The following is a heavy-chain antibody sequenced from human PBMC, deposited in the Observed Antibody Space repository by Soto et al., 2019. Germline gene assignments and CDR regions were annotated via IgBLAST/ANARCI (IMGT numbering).Heavy chain of an antibody. V-gene: IGHV4-59*01. Sequence: SETLSLTCTVSGGSITSYYWSWIRQPPGKGLEWIGYIYYSGSTKYNPSLESRVTISIDTSKNQFSLKLISVTAADTAIYYCASVKKRNVFDYWGQGTLVTVYS. CDR1: GGSITSYY. CDR2: IYYSGST. CDR3: ASVKKRNVFDY. J-gene: IGHJ4*02. D-gene: IGHD1-1*01.